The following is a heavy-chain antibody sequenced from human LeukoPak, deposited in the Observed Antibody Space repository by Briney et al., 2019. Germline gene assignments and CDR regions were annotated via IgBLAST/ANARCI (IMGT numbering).Heavy chain of an antibody. Sequence: SSQTKSLTCTVSGGSISSGGYYWSWIRQHPGKGLEWIGYIYYSGSTYYNPSLKSQVTISVDTSKNQFSLKLSSVTAADTAVYYCARSDYHDGSGHFDYWGQGTLVTVSS. V-gene: IGHV4-31*01. CDR1: GGSISSGGYY. CDR3: ARSDYHDGSGHFDY. J-gene: IGHJ4*02. D-gene: IGHD3-22*01. CDR2: IYYSGST.